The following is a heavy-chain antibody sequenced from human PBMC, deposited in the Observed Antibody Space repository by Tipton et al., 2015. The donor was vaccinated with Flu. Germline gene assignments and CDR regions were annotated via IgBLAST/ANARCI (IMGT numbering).Heavy chain of an antibody. CDR3: ARVILLLFGMDV. V-gene: IGHV3-48*03. J-gene: IGHJ6*02. CDR1: GFIFGSSE. D-gene: IGHD3-22*01. CDR2: ISSSGGTI. Sequence: SLRLSCAASGFIFGSSEMNWVRQAPGKGLEWVSYISSSGGTIKYADSVKGRFTISRDDSKRSLYLQMNSLKAEDTAVYYCARVILLLFGMDVWGQGTTVTVS.